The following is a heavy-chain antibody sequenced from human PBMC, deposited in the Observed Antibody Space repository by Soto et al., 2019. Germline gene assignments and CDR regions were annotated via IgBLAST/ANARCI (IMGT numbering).Heavy chain of an antibody. J-gene: IGHJ6*02. D-gene: IGHD3-3*01. CDR3: ARGPGPLNSDGFLSGMDV. Sequence: QVQLQEAGPGLVKPSQTLSLTCPGSGVSISSGGYYLSWIRNHPGKGLEFIGYIYYSGSTYYNPSLKSPVTISVDTSNNQFSRTLSSVTAADPAVYYCARGPGPLNSDGFLSGMDVWGQGTTVTVAS. CDR2: IYYSGST. V-gene: IGHV4-31*01. CDR1: GVSISSGGYY.